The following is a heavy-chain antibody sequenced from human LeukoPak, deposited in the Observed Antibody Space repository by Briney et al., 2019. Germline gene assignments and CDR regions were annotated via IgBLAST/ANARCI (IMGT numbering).Heavy chain of an antibody. Sequence: GSVKVSCKASGYTFTGYYIHWVRQAPGHGLEWMGWINPSSGGTNYAQSFQGRVTMTRDTSSSTAHMELSRLRSDDTAVYYCARGDCSVSGCHGGNWFDPWGQGTLVTVSS. V-gene: IGHV1-2*02. CDR3: ARGDCSVSGCHGGNWFDP. J-gene: IGHJ5*02. CDR2: INPSSGGT. CDR1: GYTFTGYY. D-gene: IGHD2-15*01.